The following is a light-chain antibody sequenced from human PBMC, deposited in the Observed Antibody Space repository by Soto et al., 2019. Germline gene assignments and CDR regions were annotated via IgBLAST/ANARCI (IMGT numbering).Light chain of an antibody. CDR2: TAS. J-gene: IGKJ1*01. Sequence: DIEMTQSPSSLSASVGDRVIISCRASQGIRNDLGWYQEKPGKAPKRLIHTASSLQDGVPSRFSGSGSGTEFTLTISSLQPEDFATYYCIQHNTYPWTFGQGTKVEVK. CDR1: QGIRND. V-gene: IGKV1-17*01. CDR3: IQHNTYPWT.